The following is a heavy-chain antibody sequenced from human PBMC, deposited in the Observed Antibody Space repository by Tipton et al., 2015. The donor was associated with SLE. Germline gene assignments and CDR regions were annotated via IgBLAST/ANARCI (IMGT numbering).Heavy chain of an antibody. D-gene: IGHD1-26*01. CDR1: GGSISSYY. V-gene: IGHV4-59*01. J-gene: IGHJ4*02. CDR3: ARGGYLYSGGFDY. Sequence: TLSLTCTVSGGSISSYYWSWIRQPPGKGLEWIGYIYYSGSTSYSPSLKSRVTISVDTSKNQFSLKLSSVTAADTAVYYCARGGYLYSGGFDYWGQGTLVTVSS. CDR2: IYYSGST.